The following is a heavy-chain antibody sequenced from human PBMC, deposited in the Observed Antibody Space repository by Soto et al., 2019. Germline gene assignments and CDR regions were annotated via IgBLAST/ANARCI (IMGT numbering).Heavy chain of an antibody. V-gene: IGHV4-31*03. CDR2: IYYSGST. Sequence: QVQLQESGPGLVKPSQTLSLTCSVFGGSISSGYYYWSWIRQHPGKGLEGIGYIYYSGSTYYNPSLKSRVTISVDTSKNQFSLKLNSVTAADTAVYYCARGFGYYDSSGYLGYGMDVWGQGTTVTVSS. D-gene: IGHD3-22*01. J-gene: IGHJ6*02. CDR3: ARGFGYYDSSGYLGYGMDV. CDR1: GGSISSGYYY.